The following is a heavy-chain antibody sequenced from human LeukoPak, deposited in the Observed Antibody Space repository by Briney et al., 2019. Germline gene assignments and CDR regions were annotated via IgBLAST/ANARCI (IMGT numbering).Heavy chain of an antibody. CDR1: GDSISSSSYF. CDR2: SYHTGNT. V-gene: IGHV4-39*01. CDR3: ARMRSYWYFDL. J-gene: IGHJ2*01. Sequence: SETLSLTCSVSGDSISSSSYFWGRIRQSPGQGLEWIGTSYHTGNTYYNPSLKSRVTISLDTSSNQFSLRLISVIVADTAVYYCARMRSYWYFDLWGRGTLVAVSS.